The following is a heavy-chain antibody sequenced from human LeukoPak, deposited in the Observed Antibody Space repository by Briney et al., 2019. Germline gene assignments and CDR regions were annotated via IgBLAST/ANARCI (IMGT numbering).Heavy chain of an antibody. V-gene: IGHV1-18*01. CDR2: ISAYNGNT. Sequence: ASVRVSCKASGYTFTSYGISWVRQAPGQGLEWMGWISAYNGNTNYAQKLQGRVTMTTDTSTSTAYMELRSLRSDDTAVYYCARDMGRQPDPYYDYVWGSYHPYYYYYGMDVWGQGTTVTVSS. CDR3: ARDMGRQPDPYYDYVWGSYHPYYYYYGMDV. J-gene: IGHJ6*02. D-gene: IGHD3-16*02. CDR1: GYTFTSYG.